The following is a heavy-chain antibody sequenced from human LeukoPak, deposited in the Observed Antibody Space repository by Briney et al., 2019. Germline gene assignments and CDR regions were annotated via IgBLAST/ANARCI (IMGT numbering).Heavy chain of an antibody. V-gene: IGHV4-59*08. CDR1: GGSISSYY. CDR3: ARHVRLSTSLDY. CDR2: IYYSGST. Sequence: SETLSLTCTVSGGSISSYYWSWIRQPPGKGLEWIGYIYYSGSTNYNPSLKSRVTISVDTSKNQFSLKLSSVTAADTAVYYCARHVRLSTSLDYWGQGTLVTVSS. D-gene: IGHD2-2*01. J-gene: IGHJ4*02.